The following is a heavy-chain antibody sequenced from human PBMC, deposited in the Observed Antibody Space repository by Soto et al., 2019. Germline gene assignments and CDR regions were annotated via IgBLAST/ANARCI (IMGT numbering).Heavy chain of an antibody. V-gene: IGHV5-51*01. D-gene: IGHD2-15*01. CDR2: IYPGDSDT. CDR3: ARPSEVAATGLGFDY. CDR1: GYSFTSYL. J-gene: IGHJ4*02. Sequence: EVQLVQSGAEVKKPGESLKISCKGSGYSFTSYLIGWVRQMRGKGLEWMGIIYPGDSDTRYSPSFQGQITISADKSISTAYLQWSXLXASDTAMYYCARPSEVAATGLGFDYWGQGTLVTVSS.